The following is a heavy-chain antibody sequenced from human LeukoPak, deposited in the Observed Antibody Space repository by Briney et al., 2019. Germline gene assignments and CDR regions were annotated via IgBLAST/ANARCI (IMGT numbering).Heavy chain of an antibody. CDR3: ARMRPSSSWYTADYFDY. Sequence: GGSLRLSCAASGFTFSSYEMNWVRQAPGKGLEWVSYISSSGSTIYYADSVKGRFTISRDNAKNSLYLQMNSLRAEDTAVYYCARMRPSSSWYTADYFDYWGQGTLVTVSS. CDR1: GFTFSSYE. V-gene: IGHV3-48*03. J-gene: IGHJ4*02. D-gene: IGHD6-13*01. CDR2: ISSSGSTI.